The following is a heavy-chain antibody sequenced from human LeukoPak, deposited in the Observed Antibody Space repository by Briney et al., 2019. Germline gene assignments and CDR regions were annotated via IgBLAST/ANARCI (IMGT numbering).Heavy chain of an antibody. D-gene: IGHD2-2*01. Sequence: KPGGSLRLSCAASGFTFSSYSMNWVRQAPGKGLEWVSSISSSSSYIYYADSVKGRFTISRDNAKNSLYLQMNSLRAEDTAVYYCARDTRGYCSSTSCSEFDYWGQGTLVTVSS. CDR3: ARDTRGYCSSTSCSEFDY. CDR2: ISSSSSYI. V-gene: IGHV3-21*01. CDR1: GFTFSSYS. J-gene: IGHJ4*02.